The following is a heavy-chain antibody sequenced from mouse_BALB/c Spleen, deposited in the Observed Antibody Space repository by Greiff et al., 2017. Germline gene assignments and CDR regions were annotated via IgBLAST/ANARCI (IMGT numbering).Heavy chain of an antibody. Sequence: EVQLQQSGPELVKPGASVKIPCKASGYTFTDYNMDWVKQRRGKSLEWIGDITPNNGGTIYNQKFKGKATLTVDKSSSTAYMELRSLTSEDTAVYYCARRGYYGSRVGGAMDYWGQGTSVTVSS. V-gene: IGHV1-18*01. D-gene: IGHD1-1*01. CDR1: GYTFTDYN. CDR3: ARRGYYGSRVGGAMDY. CDR2: ITPNNGGT. J-gene: IGHJ4*01.